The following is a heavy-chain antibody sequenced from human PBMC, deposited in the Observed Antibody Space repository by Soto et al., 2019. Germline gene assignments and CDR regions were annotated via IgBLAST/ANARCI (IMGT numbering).Heavy chain of an antibody. V-gene: IGHV4-59*01. J-gene: IGHJ4*02. CDR3: GREFQGGRWLIDY. D-gene: IGHD5-12*01. CDR2: IYHSGTT. Sequence: SETLSLTCTVSGVSISAYYWNWIRQPPGKGLEWVGNIYHSGTTSYNPALKSRATISIDTSKNQVSLNLTSVTATDTAVYHCGREFQGGRWLIDYWGQGIMVTVSS. CDR1: GVSISAYY.